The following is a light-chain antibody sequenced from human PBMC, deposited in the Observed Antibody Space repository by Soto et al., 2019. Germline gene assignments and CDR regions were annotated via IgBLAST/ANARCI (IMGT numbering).Light chain of an antibody. CDR3: QQYNDWPPFT. CDR2: GAS. Sequence: EIVMTQSPATLSVSPGERATLSCRASQTVSSNLAWYQQKPGQAPRLLIHGASTRAAGIPARFSGSGSGTEFTLTISSRQAEDLAVYSCQQYNDWPPFTVGPGTRVDIK. CDR1: QTVSSN. J-gene: IGKJ3*01. V-gene: IGKV3-15*01.